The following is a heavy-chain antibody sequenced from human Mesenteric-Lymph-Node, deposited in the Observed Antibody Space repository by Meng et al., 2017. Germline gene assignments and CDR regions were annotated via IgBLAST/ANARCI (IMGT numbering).Heavy chain of an antibody. CDR1: GYTFTNYL. CDR2: FNPSSGTP. V-gene: IGHV1-46*01. CDR3: AREASGTSPDY. Sequence: ASVKVSCKASGYTFTNYLIHWVRRAPGQGLEWMGLFNPSSGTPVYPQKFQGRVTLTGDTSTSTVHMELNSLRSEDTAVYYCAREASGTSPDYWGQGTLVTVSS. J-gene: IGHJ4*02.